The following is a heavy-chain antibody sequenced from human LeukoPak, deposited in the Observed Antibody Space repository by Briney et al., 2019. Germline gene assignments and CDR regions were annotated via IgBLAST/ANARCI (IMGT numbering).Heavy chain of an antibody. V-gene: IGHV3-23*01. D-gene: IGHD3-10*01. CDR1: GFTFDNYA. CDR2: ISDDGTAT. CDR3: ADFGSGSHCFDY. J-gene: IGHJ4*02. Sequence: GGSLRLSCTASGFTFDNYAMSWVRQAPGKGLEWVSHISDDGTATYYADSVKGRFTISRDNSKNTLYLQMDSLRAEDTAVYYCADFGSGSHCFDYWGRGTLVTVSS.